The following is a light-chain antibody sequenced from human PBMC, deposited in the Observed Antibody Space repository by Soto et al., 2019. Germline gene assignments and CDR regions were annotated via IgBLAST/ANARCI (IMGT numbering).Light chain of an antibody. CDR3: KQSYSTPVT. J-gene: IGKJ1*01. Sequence: DLQMTQSPYSLSASVGDRVTITCRSSQSMSSYLNWYQQKPGKAPKLLIYAASSLQRQVPSRFSGSGSGTDFTLNISTLQPEDFATYECKQSYSTPVTFGKGTKVEIK. V-gene: IGKV1-39*01. CDR2: AAS. CDR1: QSMSSY.